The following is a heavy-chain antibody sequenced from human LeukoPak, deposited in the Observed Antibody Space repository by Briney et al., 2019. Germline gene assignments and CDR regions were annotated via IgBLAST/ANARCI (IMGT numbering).Heavy chain of an antibody. J-gene: IGHJ4*02. Sequence: GEPLKISCKGSGYSFTSYWIGWVRQMPGKGLEWMGIIFPGDSDSRYSPSFQGQVTISVDKSISTAYLQWNSLKASDTAIYYCARFRDDFPDYWGQGTLIIVSS. D-gene: IGHD5-24*01. CDR3: ARFRDDFPDY. CDR1: GYSFTSYW. V-gene: IGHV5-51*01. CDR2: IFPGDSDS.